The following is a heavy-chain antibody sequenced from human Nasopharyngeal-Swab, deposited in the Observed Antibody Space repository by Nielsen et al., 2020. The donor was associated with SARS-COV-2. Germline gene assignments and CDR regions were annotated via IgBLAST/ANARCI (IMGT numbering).Heavy chain of an antibody. J-gene: IGHJ5*02. CDR1: GFTFSSYS. CDR3: ARDRRSGWNWFDP. D-gene: IGHD6-19*01. Sequence: GGSLRLSCAASGFTFSSYSMNWVRQAPGKGLEWVSSISSSSSYIYYADSVKGRFTISRDNAKNSLYLQMNSLRAEDTAVYYGARDRRSGWNWFDPWGQGTLVTVSS. V-gene: IGHV3-21*01. CDR2: ISSSSSYI.